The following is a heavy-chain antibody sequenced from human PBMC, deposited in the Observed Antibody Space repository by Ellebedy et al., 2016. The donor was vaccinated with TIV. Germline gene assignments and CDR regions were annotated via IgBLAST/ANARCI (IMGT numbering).Heavy chain of an antibody. D-gene: IGHD4/OR15-4a*01. CDR1: GFSLSGPT. V-gene: IGHV3-73*01. CDR2: ISTKADTYAT. Sequence: GESLKISCAVSGFSLSGPTVNWVRRTSGRGLEWVDRISTKADTYATAYAVSVKGSFIISRDDSQNTAYLQMNSLRTEDTAVYYCSISEYGENGMAYWGQGTLVTVSS. CDR3: SISEYGENGMAY. J-gene: IGHJ4*02.